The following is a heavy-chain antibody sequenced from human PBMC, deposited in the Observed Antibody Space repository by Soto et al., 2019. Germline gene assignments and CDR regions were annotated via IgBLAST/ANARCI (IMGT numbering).Heavy chain of an antibody. V-gene: IGHV4-34*01. CDR2: INHSGSS. D-gene: IGHD4-17*01. J-gene: IGHJ2*01. CDR1: GGSFSGYY. Sequence: QVQLQQWGAGLLKPSETLSLTCAVYGGSFSGYYWSWIRQPPGQGLEWIGEINHSGSSNYNPSLKSRVTISVDTSKNQFSLKLSSVTAADTAVYYCAREGGVTTVTTGDWYFDLWGRGTLVAVSS. CDR3: AREGGVTTVTTGDWYFDL.